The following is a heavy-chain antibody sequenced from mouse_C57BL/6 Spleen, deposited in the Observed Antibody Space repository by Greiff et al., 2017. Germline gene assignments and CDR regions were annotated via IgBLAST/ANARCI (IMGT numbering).Heavy chain of an antibody. CDR3: ARDNWDGGNYFDY. V-gene: IGHV1-62-3*01. CDR1: GYTFTSSW. CDR2: IDPNSGGT. D-gene: IGHD4-1*01. Sequence: QVQLQQPGAELVKPGASVKLSCKASGYTFTSSWMHWVKQRPGRGLEWIGRIDPNSGGTKYNEKFKGKATLTVYTSSSTAYMELHSLTSEDSAVYFCARDNWDGGNYFDYWGQGTTLTVSS. J-gene: IGHJ2*01.